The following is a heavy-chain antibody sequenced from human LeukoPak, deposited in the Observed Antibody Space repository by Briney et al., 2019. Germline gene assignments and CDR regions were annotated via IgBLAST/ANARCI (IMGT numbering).Heavy chain of an antibody. CDR1: GFTFSSYA. CDR2: ISGSGGST. D-gene: IGHD3-10*01. V-gene: IGHV3-23*01. J-gene: IGHJ4*02. CDR3: AKQNGYYGSGSYFDY. Sequence: GGSLRLPCAASGFTFSSYAMSWVRQAPGKGLEWVSAISGSGGSTYYADSVKGRFTISRDNSKNTLYLQMNSLRAEDTAVYYCAKQNGYYGSGSYFDYWGQGTLVTVSS.